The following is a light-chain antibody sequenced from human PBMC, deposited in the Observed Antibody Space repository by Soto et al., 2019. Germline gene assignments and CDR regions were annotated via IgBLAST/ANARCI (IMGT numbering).Light chain of an antibody. CDR2: EGS. CDR1: SSDVGSYNL. J-gene: IGLJ1*01. Sequence: SALTQPASVSGSPGQSITISCTGTSSDVGSYNLVSWYQQHPGKAPKLMIYEGSKRPSGVSNRFSGSKSGNTASLTISGLQAEDEADYYCCSYAGSSTLYVFGTGTKVTV. V-gene: IGLV2-23*01. CDR3: CSYAGSSTLYV.